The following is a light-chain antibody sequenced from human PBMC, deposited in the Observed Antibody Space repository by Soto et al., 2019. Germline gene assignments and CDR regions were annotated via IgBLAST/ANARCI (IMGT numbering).Light chain of an antibody. V-gene: IGKV1-27*01. Sequence: DIQMTQSPSSLSASVGDRVTLSCRASQGISNYLAWYQQRPGKVPRLLIHAASTLPSGVPSRFSGSGSGSDFSITSASLQPDAVSAYYWQKYDSAHFTFGPGTKVHFK. CDR2: AAS. J-gene: IGKJ3*01. CDR3: QKYDSAHFT. CDR1: QGISNY.